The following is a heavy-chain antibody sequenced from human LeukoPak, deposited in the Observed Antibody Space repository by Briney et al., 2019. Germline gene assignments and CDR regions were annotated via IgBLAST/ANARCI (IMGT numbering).Heavy chain of an antibody. Sequence: ARVKDSCKPSGYTFTGYYMHWVRPAPGQGLEWMGWINPNSGDTYYAQNLQGRVTMTRDTALNTPYIDLSSLSSHDTAMCFSARDEGLCRTSSCWATFDYGRQGTRVTVSS. J-gene: IGHJ4*02. CDR1: GYTFTGYY. CDR3: ARDEGLCRTSSCWATFDY. V-gene: IGHV1-2*02. D-gene: IGHD2-2*01. CDR2: INPNSGDT.